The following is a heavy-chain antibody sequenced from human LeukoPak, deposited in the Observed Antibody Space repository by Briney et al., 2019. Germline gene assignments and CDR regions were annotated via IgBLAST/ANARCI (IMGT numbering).Heavy chain of an antibody. V-gene: IGHV3-11*01. J-gene: IGHJ5*02. CDR3: ARDGYGSGRYVHWFDP. CDR1: GFTFGKAW. CDR2: ISSSGSTI. Sequence: GGSLRLSCAASGFTTSGFTFGKAWMSWVRQAPGKGLEWVSYISSSGSTIYYADSVKDRFTISRDNAKNSLYLQMNSLRAEDTAVYYCARDGYGSGRYVHWFDPWGQGTLVTVSS. D-gene: IGHD3-10*01.